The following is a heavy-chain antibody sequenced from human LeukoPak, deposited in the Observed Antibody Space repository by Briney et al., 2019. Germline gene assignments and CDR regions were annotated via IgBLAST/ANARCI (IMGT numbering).Heavy chain of an antibody. CDR1: GGSFSGYY. CDR2: INHSGST. Sequence: PSETLSLTCAVYGGSFSGYYWSWIRQPPGKGLEWIGEINHSGSTNYNPSLKSRVTISVDTSKNQFSLKLSSVTAADTAVYYCAREVKITMVRGVDWFDPWGQGTLVTVSS. V-gene: IGHV4-34*01. J-gene: IGHJ5*02. CDR3: AREVKITMVRGVDWFDP. D-gene: IGHD3-10*01.